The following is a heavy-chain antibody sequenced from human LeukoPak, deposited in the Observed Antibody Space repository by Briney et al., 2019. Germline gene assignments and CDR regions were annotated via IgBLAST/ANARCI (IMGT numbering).Heavy chain of an antibody. Sequence: SETLSLTCTVSGGSISSYYWSWIRQPPGKGLEWIGSIYYSGSTNYNPSLKSRVTISVDTSKNQFSLKLSSVTAADTAVYYCARAWGCSGGSCYYFDYWGQGTLVTVSS. D-gene: IGHD2-15*01. J-gene: IGHJ4*02. V-gene: IGHV4-59*01. CDR3: ARAWGCSGGSCYYFDY. CDR1: GGSISSYY. CDR2: IYYSGST.